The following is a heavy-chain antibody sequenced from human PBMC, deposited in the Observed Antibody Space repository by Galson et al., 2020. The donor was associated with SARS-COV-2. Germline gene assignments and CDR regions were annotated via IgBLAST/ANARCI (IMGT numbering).Heavy chain of an antibody. V-gene: IGHV3-23*01. J-gene: IGHJ6*02. CDR3: AKRPYSSSQSETRGMDV. D-gene: IGHD6-13*01. CDR1: GITFSSYA. CDR2: ISGSGDTT. Sequence: GESPKISFSASGITFSSYALILVRQAPGEGLEWVSAISGSGDTTPYAGPVKGRFTISRDNSKNTLYMQMNSVRTEDTAVYYCAKRPYSSSQSETRGMDVWGQGATVTVSS.